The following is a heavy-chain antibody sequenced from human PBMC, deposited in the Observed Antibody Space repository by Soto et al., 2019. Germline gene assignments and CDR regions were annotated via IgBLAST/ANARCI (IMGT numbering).Heavy chain of an antibody. D-gene: IGHD3-16*01. Sequence: QVQLVQSGAEVKNPGASVKVSCKTSGYTFTKYGVGWVRQAPGQGLEWMGWISGSSGNANYAEKVQGRITLTTDTSTSPAYIDLRSLRSDDTAVYYCAREMAGLGGEYDYWGQGTLVTVSS. V-gene: IGHV1-18*01. CDR1: GYTFTKYG. CDR3: AREMAGLGGEYDY. J-gene: IGHJ4*02. CDR2: ISGSSGNA.